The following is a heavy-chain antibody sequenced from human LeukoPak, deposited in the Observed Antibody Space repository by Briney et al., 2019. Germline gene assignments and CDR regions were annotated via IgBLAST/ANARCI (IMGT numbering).Heavy chain of an antibody. CDR1: GASVTSHF. V-gene: IGHV4-4*07. CDR2: IYTTSGST. Sequence: SETLSLTCTVSGASVTSHFWNWIRQPAGKGLEWIGRIYTTSGSTNYNPSLKSRVTMSVDTSKNQFSLNLSSVTAADTAVYYCARDQGGSRRDSDYWAREPWSPSPQ. CDR3: ARDQGGSRRDSDY. J-gene: IGHJ4*02. D-gene: IGHD1-26*01.